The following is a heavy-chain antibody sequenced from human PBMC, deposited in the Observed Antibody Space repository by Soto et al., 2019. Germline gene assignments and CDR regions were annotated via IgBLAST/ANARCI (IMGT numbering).Heavy chain of an antibody. CDR1: GGTFSSYT. J-gene: IGHJ4*02. CDR3: ASWGSGRSGPFDY. V-gene: IGHV1-69*02. D-gene: IGHD3-16*01. CDR2: IIPILGIA. Sequence: SVKVSCKASGGTFSSYTISWVRQAPGQGLEWMGRIIPILGIANYAQKFQGRVTITADKSTSTAYMELSSLRSEDTAVYYCASWGSGRSGPFDYWGQGTLVTVSS.